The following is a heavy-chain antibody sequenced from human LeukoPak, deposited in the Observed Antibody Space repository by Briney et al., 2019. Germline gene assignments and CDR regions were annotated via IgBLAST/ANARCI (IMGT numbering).Heavy chain of an antibody. CDR2: FYYSGST. Sequence: PSETLSLTCTVYGGSISTYYWSWIRQPPGKGLEWIGYFYYSGSTNYNPSLKSRVTISVDTSKNQFSLKLSSVTAADTAVYYCARDLTGVGKYISGWFDAFDIWGQGTMVTVSS. V-gene: IGHV4-59*01. CDR1: GGSISTYY. D-gene: IGHD6-19*01. J-gene: IGHJ3*02. CDR3: ARDLTGVGKYISGWFDAFDI.